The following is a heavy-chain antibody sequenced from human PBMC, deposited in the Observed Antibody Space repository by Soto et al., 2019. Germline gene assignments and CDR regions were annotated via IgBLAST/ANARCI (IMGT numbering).Heavy chain of an antibody. J-gene: IGHJ5*02. CDR3: AKDPYSSSSYNWFDP. CDR1: GFTFSSYA. V-gene: IGHV3-23*01. Sequence: GGSLRLSCAASGFTFSSYAMSWVRQAPGKGLEWVSAISGSGGSTYYADSVKGRFTISRDNSKNTLYLQMNSLRAEDTAVYYCAKDPYSSSSYNWFDPWGQGTLVTVSS. CDR2: ISGSGGST. D-gene: IGHD6-6*01.